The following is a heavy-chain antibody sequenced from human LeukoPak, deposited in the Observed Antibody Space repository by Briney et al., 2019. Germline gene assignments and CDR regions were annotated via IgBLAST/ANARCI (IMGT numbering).Heavy chain of an antibody. V-gene: IGHV3-7*01. Sequence: PGGSLRLSCAASGFTFSSYWMSWVRQAPGKGLEWVANIKQDGSEKYYVDSVKGRFTISRDNAKNSLYLQMNSLRAEDTAVYYCAREIESIVGATDAFDIWGQGTMVTVSS. CDR3: AREIESIVGATDAFDI. J-gene: IGHJ3*02. D-gene: IGHD1-26*01. CDR1: GFTFSSYW. CDR2: IKQDGSEK.